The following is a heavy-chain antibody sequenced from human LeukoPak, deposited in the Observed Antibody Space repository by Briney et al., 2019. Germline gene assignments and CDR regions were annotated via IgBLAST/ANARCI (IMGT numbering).Heavy chain of an antibody. J-gene: IGHJ4*02. Sequence: SETLSLTCTVSGGSISSSSYYWGWIRQPPGRGLEWIGSIYYSGSTYHNPSLKSRVTISVDTSKNQFSLKLSSVTAADTAVYYCARVTTVTTVYFDYWGQGTLVTVSS. V-gene: IGHV4-39*01. D-gene: IGHD4-11*01. CDR3: ARVTTVTTVYFDY. CDR2: IYYSGST. CDR1: GGSISSSSYY.